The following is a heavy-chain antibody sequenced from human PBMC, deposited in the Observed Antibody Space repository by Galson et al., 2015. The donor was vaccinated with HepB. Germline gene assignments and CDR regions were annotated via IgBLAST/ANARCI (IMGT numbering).Heavy chain of an antibody. CDR3: AKTYCSGGSCYVPNDYYFYGMDA. V-gene: IGHV3-33*06. CDR1: GFTFSSYG. D-gene: IGHD2-15*01. CDR2: IWYDGSNK. J-gene: IGHJ6*02. Sequence: SLRLSCAASGFTFSSYGMHWVRQAPGKGLEWVAVIWYDGSNKYYADSVKGRFTISRDNSKNTLYLQMNSLRAEDTAVYYCAKTYCSGGSCYVPNDYYFYGMDAWGQETTAPVS.